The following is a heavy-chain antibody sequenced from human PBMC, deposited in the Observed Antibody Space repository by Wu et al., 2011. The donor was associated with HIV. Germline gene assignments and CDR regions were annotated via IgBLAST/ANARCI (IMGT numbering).Heavy chain of an antibody. CDR3: ARDWGGTLVVYLLDS. J-gene: IGHJ4*02. V-gene: IGHV1-2*02. Sequence: QVQLVQSGAEVKKPGASVKVSCKASGYTFTAYYLHWLRQAPGQGLEWMGWINPNSGGTEYAQTFQGRVIMTRDTSISTAYMELSSLKSDDTAVYYCARDWGGTLVVYLLDSWGQGTLVTVSS. CDR1: GYTFTAYY. D-gene: IGHD2-8*02. CDR2: INPNSGGT.